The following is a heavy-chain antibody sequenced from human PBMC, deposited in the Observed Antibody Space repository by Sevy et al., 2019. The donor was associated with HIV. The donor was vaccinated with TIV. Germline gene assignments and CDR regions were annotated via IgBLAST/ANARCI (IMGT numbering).Heavy chain of an antibody. J-gene: IGHJ6*03. D-gene: IGHD2-21*01. V-gene: IGHV4-59*08. CDR2: IYYSGST. CDR1: GGSISSYY. Sequence: SETLSLTCTVSGGSISSYYWSWIRQPPGKGLEWIGYIYYSGSTNYNPSLKSRVTISVDTSKNQFSLKLSSLTAADTAVYYCARHVPCGGGDCYRYYYDYMDVCGKGTTVTVSS. CDR3: ARHVPCGGGDCYRYYYDYMDV.